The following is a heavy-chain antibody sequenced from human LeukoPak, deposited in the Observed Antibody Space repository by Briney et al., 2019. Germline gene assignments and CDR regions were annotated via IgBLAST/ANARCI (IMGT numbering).Heavy chain of an antibody. CDR2: INPNSGGT. D-gene: IGHD3-10*01. CDR1: GYTFTSYG. CDR3: ARDDLVRGVIIGAFDY. Sequence: ASVKVSCKASGYTFTSYGISWVRQAPGQGLEWMGWINPNSGGTNYAQKFQGRVTMTRDTSISTAYMELSRLRSDDTAVYYCARDDLVRGVIIGAFDYWGQGTLVTVSS. J-gene: IGHJ4*02. V-gene: IGHV1-2*02.